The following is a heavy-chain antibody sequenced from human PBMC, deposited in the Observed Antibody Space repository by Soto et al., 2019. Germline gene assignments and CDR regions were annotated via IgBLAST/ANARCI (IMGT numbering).Heavy chain of an antibody. Sequence: GGSLRLSCAASGFTFSNYAMHWVRQAPGKGLEWVAVISYDGGNKYYADSVKGRFTISRDNSKNTLYLQLNSLRGEDTAVYYCAREWELLLDPWGQGTLVTVSS. V-gene: IGHV3-30-3*01. CDR1: GFTFSNYA. CDR2: ISYDGGNK. CDR3: AREWELLLDP. J-gene: IGHJ5*02. D-gene: IGHD1-26*01.